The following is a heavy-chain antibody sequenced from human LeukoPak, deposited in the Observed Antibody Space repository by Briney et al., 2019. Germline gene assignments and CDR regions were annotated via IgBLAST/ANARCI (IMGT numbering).Heavy chain of an antibody. D-gene: IGHD2-2*01. CDR2: IYTSGST. Sequence: SETLSLTCTVSGGSISSYYWSWIRQPAGKGLEWIGRIYTSGSTNYNPSLKSRVTMSVDTSKNQFSLKLSSVTAADTAVYYCAIEESYCSSSSCYVRFYYYYYMDVWGKGTTVTVSS. CDR1: GGSISSYY. J-gene: IGHJ6*03. V-gene: IGHV4-4*07. CDR3: AIEESYCSSSSCYVRFYYYYYMDV.